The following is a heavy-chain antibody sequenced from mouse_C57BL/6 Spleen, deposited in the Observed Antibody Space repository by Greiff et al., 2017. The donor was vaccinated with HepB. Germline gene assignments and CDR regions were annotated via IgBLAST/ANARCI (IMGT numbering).Heavy chain of an antibody. V-gene: IGHV14-4*01. J-gene: IGHJ2*01. Sequence: EVQLQQSGAELVRPGASVKLSCTASGFNIKDDYMHWVKQRPEQGLEWIGWIDPENGDTEYASKFQGKATITADTSSNTAYLQLSSLTSEDTAVYYCTHGDYFDYWGQGTTLTVSS. CDR1: GFNIKDDY. CDR2: IDPENGDT. CDR3: THGDYFDY.